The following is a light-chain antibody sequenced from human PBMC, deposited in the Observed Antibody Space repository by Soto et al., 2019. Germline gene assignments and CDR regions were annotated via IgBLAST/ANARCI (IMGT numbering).Light chain of an antibody. CDR1: QRLSASD. J-gene: IGKJ1*01. CDR3: QQYGSSGT. CDR2: GVS. Sequence: EIVLTQSPGTLSLSPGQRATLSCRASQRLSASDIAWYQQKPGQAPKFLIYGVSSRATGIPARFSGSGSGTDFTLTISRLEPEDFAVYHCQQYGSSGTFGQGTQLDIK. V-gene: IGKV3-20*01.